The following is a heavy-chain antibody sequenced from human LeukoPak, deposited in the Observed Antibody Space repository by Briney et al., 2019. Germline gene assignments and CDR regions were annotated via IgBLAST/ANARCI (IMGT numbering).Heavy chain of an antibody. V-gene: IGHV3-33*06. CDR2: IWYDGSNK. Sequence: GGSLRLSCAASGFTFSSYGMHWVRQAPGKGLEWVAVIWYDGSNKYYADSVKGRFTISRDNSKNTLYLQMNSLRAEDTAVYYCAKDQSLAAMVIMDWGQGTLVTVSS. CDR1: GFTFSSYG. CDR3: AKDQSLAAMVIMD. D-gene: IGHD5-18*01. J-gene: IGHJ4*02.